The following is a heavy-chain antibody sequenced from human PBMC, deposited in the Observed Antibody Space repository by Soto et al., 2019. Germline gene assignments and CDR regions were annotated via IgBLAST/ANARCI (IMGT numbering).Heavy chain of an antibody. CDR1: GFTFTRYS. Sequence: GSLILSFAASGFTFTRYSMNWVRQAPGKGLEWVSSISSTTHYIYYADSMRGRFTISRDNAKNAVYLEMNSLRAEDTAVYYCARESEDPTSNFDYWGQGTLVTVSS. J-gene: IGHJ4*02. V-gene: IGHV3-21*06. CDR2: ISSTTHYI. CDR3: ARESEDPTSNFDY.